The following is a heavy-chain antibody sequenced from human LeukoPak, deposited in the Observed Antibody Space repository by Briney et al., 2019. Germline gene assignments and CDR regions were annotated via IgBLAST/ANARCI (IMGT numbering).Heavy chain of an antibody. J-gene: IGHJ4*02. D-gene: IGHD3-22*01. CDR2: IYSGGST. V-gene: IGHV3-53*01. CDR3: AKAIVVLISGQFWDY. CDR1: GFTVSRNN. Sequence: PGGSLRLSCTASGFTVSRNNMSWVRQAPGKGLEWVSEIYSGGSTYYADSVKGRFTISSDNPKNTLYLQMNSLRAEDTAIYYCAKAIVVLISGQFWDYWGQGTLVTVSS.